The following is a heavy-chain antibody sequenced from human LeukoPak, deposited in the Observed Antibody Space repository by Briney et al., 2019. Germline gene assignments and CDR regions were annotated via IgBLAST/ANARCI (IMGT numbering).Heavy chain of an antibody. Sequence: GASVKVSCKASGYSFTGYYMHWVRQAPGQGLEWMGWINANSGGTKYAQKLQGRVTMTRDTSISTAYMELRSLRSDDTAVYYCAREQEYYFDYWGQGTLVTVSS. J-gene: IGHJ4*02. V-gene: IGHV1-2*02. CDR1: GYSFTGYY. D-gene: IGHD3-10*01. CDR3: AREQEYYFDY. CDR2: INANSGGT.